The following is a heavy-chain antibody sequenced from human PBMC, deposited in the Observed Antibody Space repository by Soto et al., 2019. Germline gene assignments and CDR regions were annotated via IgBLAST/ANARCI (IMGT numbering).Heavy chain of an antibody. D-gene: IGHD6-19*01. V-gene: IGHV4-39*01. CDR1: GGSISSSSYY. J-gene: IGHJ3*02. CDR3: ARQTGAVADAFDI. CDR2: IYYSGST. Sequence: QLQLQESGPGLVKPSETLSLTCTVSGGSISSSSYYWGWIRQPPGKGLEWIGSIYYSGSTYYNPSLKSRVTISVDTSKNQFSLKLSSVTAADTVVYYCARQTGAVADAFDIWGQGTMVTVSS.